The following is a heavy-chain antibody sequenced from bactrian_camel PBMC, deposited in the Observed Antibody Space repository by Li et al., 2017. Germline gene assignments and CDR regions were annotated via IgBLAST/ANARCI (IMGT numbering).Heavy chain of an antibody. CDR2: IDSDGAT. D-gene: IGHD6*01. V-gene: IGHV3S53*01. Sequence: QLVESGGDSVQAGGSLKLSCAGFGATYNIGCMGWFRQAPGKEREGVAHIDSDGATNYTDAVKGRFTISGDNAKETLYLQMDSLKPEDPAMFYCAAGLWKCRGTTWYRGFGISYWGQGTQVTVS. J-gene: IGHJ4*01. CDR3: AAGLWKCRGTTWYRGFGISY. CDR1: GATYNIGC.